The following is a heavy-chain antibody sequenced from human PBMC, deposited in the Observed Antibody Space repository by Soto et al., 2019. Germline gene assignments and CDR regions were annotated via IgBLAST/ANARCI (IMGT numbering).Heavy chain of an antibody. CDR3: ARLRPVYYDSSGDFDY. V-gene: IGHV4-59*01. J-gene: IGHJ4*02. CDR1: GGSISSYY. D-gene: IGHD3-22*01. CDR2: IYYSGST. Sequence: SETLSLTCTVSGGSISSYYWSRIRQPPGKGLEWIGYIYYSGSTNYNPSLKSRVTISVDTSKNQFSLKLSSVTAADTAVYYCARLRPVYYDSSGDFDYWGQGTLVTVSS.